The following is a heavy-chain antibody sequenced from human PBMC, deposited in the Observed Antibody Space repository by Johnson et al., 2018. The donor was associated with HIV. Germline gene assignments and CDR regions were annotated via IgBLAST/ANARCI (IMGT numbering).Heavy chain of an antibody. D-gene: IGHD3-10*02. CDR3: TKTLVFGTEDPFDI. CDR1: GFTFDDYA. CDR2: ISWNSGSI. V-gene: IGHV3-9*01. J-gene: IGHJ3*02. Sequence: VQLVESGGGLVQPGRSLRLSCAASGFTFDDYAMHWVRQAPGKGLEWVSGISWNSGSIGYADSVKGRFTISRDNAKNSLYLQMNSLRAGDTAVYYCTKTLVFGTEDPFDIWGQGTMVTVSS.